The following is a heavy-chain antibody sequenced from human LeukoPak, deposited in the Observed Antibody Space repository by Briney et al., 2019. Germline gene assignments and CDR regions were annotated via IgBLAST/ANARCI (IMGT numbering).Heavy chain of an antibody. CDR1: GDSISSYY. Sequence: SETLSLTCTLSGDSISSYYWTWIRQPPGKGLEWIGHISYSGSTNYNPSLKSRVTISVDTSKSQFSLKLSSVTAADTAVYYCARALAPYGDYAFDYWGQGTLVTVSS. D-gene: IGHD4-17*01. J-gene: IGHJ4*02. V-gene: IGHV4-59*01. CDR2: ISYSGST. CDR3: ARALAPYGDYAFDY.